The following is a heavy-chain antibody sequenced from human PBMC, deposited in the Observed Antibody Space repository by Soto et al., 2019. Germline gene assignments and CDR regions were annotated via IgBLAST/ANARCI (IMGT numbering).Heavy chain of an antibody. CDR2: MYHSGIT. CDR1: GYSIRSGYF. CDR3: ARSMYSTSAQLYYGMDV. V-gene: IGHV4-38-2*01. J-gene: IGHJ6*02. Sequence: LSLTCAVSGYSIRSGYFWGWIRQPPGKGLEWIGSMYHSGITYYNLSLKSRVTISVDTSKNQLSLKLSSATAADTAVYYCARSMYSTSAQLYYGMDVWGQGTKVTVSS. D-gene: IGHD6-6*01.